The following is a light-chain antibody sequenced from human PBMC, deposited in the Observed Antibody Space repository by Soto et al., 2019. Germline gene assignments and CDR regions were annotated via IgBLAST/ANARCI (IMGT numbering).Light chain of an antibody. CDR3: EEYNRAPQLT. CDR1: QGISNY. J-gene: IGKJ4*01. V-gene: IGKV1-27*01. CDR2: AAS. Sequence: DIQMTQSPSSLSASVGDRVTITCRASQGISNYLAWYQQKPGKVPKLLIYAASTLQSGVPSRFSGSGSGTEFTLTISSLQPQDVATYDCEEYNRAPQLTFGGGTNVEIK.